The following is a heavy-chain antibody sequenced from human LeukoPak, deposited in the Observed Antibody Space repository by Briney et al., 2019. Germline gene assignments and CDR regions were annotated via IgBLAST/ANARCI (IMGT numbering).Heavy chain of an antibody. J-gene: IGHJ4*02. Sequence: HSGGSLRLSCAASGFTFSSYAMSWVRQAPGKGLEWVSAISGSGGSTYYADSVKGRFTISRDNSKNTLYLQMNSLRAEDTAVYYCAKGIQLWLRAFDYWGQGTLVTVSS. D-gene: IGHD5-18*01. CDR1: GFTFSSYA. CDR3: AKGIQLWLRAFDY. CDR2: ISGSGGST. V-gene: IGHV3-23*01.